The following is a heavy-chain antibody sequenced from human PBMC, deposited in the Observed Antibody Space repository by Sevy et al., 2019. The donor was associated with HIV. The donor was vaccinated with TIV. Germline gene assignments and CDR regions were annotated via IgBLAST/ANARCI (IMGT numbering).Heavy chain of an antibody. J-gene: IGHJ6*02. V-gene: IGHV1-8*01. Sequence: ASVKVSCKASGYTFTSYDINWVRQATGQGLEWMGWVNPNSGNTGYAQKFQGRVTMTRNTSISTAYMELSSLRSEDTAVYYCAGFSSYYYGMDVWGQGTTVTVSS. CDR2: VNPNSGNT. CDR1: GYTFTSYD. CDR3: AGFSSYYYGMDV.